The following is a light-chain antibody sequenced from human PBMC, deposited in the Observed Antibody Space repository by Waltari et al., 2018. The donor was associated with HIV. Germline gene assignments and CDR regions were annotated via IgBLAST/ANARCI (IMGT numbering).Light chain of an antibody. CDR1: NIGDQS. CDR3: QIWDMRSDHWV. V-gene: IGLV3-21*03. J-gene: IGLJ3*02. Sequence: SYVLTQPPSVSVAPGKPARITCERDNIGDQSVPWYQQKPGQAPILVMYDDDHLSSGIPERFSGSNSENTATLTINRLEAGDEADYYCQIWDMRSDHWVFGGGTKLTV. CDR2: DDD.